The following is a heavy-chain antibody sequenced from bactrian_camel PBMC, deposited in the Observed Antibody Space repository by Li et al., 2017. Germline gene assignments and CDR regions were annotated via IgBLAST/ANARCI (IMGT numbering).Heavy chain of an antibody. D-gene: IGHD3*01. CDR2: IYRMNGMT. CDR3: AAVAEGRTVEGGVLLWTLFKSGY. J-gene: IGHJ4*01. Sequence: QVQLVESGGGLAEVGGSPTLTCAASGHTNTMGWFRQAPGKEREGVAAIYRMNGMTGYANSVKGRFTTSRDNTEKTLYLQMNSLRPEDTAMYYCAAVAEGRTVEGGVLLWTLFKSGYWGQGTQVTVS. CDR1: GHTNT. V-gene: IGHV3-3*01.